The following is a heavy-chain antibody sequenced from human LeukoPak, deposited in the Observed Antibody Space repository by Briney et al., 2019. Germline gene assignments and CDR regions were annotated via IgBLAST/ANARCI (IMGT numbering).Heavy chain of an antibody. CDR3: ARYDGSPANYLDC. CDR2: IHYSGST. Sequence: SETLSLTCTVSGGSISGYYWSWIRRPPGKGLEWIGWIHYSGSTKYNPSLKSRVTIFVDTSNNQFSLKLNSVTAAVTAVYYCARYDGSPANYLDCWGQGNLVTVSS. D-gene: IGHD1-26*01. J-gene: IGHJ4*02. V-gene: IGHV4-59*08. CDR1: GGSISGYY.